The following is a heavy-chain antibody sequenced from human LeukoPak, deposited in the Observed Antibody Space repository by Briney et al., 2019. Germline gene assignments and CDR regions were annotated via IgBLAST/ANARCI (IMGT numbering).Heavy chain of an antibody. Sequence: SVKVSCKASGGTFSSYAISWVRQAPGQGLEWMGGIIPIFGTANYAQKFQGRVTITADESTSTAYMELSSLRSEDTAVYYCARPRMRYYDFWGGYADNWFDPWGQGTLVTVSS. D-gene: IGHD3-3*01. V-gene: IGHV1-69*13. J-gene: IGHJ5*02. CDR3: ARPRMRYYDFWGGYADNWFDP. CDR2: IIPIFGTA. CDR1: GGTFSSYA.